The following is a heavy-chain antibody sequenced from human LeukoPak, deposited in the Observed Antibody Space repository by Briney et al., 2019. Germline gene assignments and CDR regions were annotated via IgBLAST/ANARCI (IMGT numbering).Heavy chain of an antibody. Sequence: GGSLRLSCAASGFTFSSYGMHWVRQAPGKGLEWVTFIRYDGSNKYYADSVKGRFTISRDNSKNTLYLQMNSLRAEDTAVYYCARDSGFSGTQRGEHWGQGTLVTVSS. CDR3: ARDSGFSGTQRGEH. J-gene: IGHJ1*01. CDR2: IRYDGSNK. V-gene: IGHV3-30*02. D-gene: IGHD3/OR15-3a*01. CDR1: GFTFSSYG.